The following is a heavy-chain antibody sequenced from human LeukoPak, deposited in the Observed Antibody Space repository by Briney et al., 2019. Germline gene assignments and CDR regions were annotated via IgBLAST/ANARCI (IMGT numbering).Heavy chain of an antibody. CDR1: GFTFSSYS. J-gene: IGHJ4*02. D-gene: IGHD3-10*01. CDR3: AREGRITNAH. Sequence: GGSLRLSCAASGFTFSSYSMNWVRQAPGKGLEWVSSISSSSSYIYYADSVKGRFTISRDNAKNSLYLQMNSLGAEDTAVYYCAREGRITNAHWGQGTLVTVSS. V-gene: IGHV3-21*01. CDR2: ISSSSSYI.